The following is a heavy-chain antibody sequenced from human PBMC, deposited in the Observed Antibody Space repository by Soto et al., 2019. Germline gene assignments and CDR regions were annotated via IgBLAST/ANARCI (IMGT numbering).Heavy chain of an antibody. J-gene: IGHJ4*02. D-gene: IGHD1-26*01. V-gene: IGHV3-23*01. CDR2: TTNSGSSS. CDR3: VILALGKFDY. Sequence: EVQLLESGGDLVQPGGSLRLSCAASGFTFSSNSMAWVRQAPGRGPEWVSSTTNSGSSSYYADSVRGRFPISRDNSKNELYLQMNSLRVEDTAGYHCVILALGKFDYWGQGTLVIVSS. CDR1: GFTFSSNS.